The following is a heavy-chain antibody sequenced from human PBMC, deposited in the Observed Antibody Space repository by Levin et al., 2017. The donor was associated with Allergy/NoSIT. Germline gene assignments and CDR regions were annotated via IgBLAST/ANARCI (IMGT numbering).Heavy chain of an antibody. Sequence: ASVKVSCKASGYTFTSYDINWVRQAPGQGLESLGWMDPNNGNTVSAQKFQGRITMTKNTSINTAYLELSGLRADDSAVYYCARGGFGSGWLLIYYFDYWGQGTPVTVSS. CDR3: ARGGFGSGWLLIYYFDY. CDR2: MDPNNGNT. CDR1: GYTFTSYD. J-gene: IGHJ4*02. D-gene: IGHD2-15*01. V-gene: IGHV1-8*01.